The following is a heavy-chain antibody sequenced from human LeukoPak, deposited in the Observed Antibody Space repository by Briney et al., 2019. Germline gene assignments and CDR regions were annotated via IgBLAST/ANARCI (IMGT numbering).Heavy chain of an antibody. J-gene: IGHJ6*03. D-gene: IGHD3-10*01. Sequence: SQTLSLTCTVSGDSISSGDYYWSWIRQPAGKGLEWIGRISSSGSTNYNPSLKSRVTISVDTSKNQFSLKLSSVTAADTAVYYCAITSYYYYMDVWGKGTTVTISS. CDR1: GDSISSGDYY. V-gene: IGHV4-61*02. CDR3: AITSYYYYMDV. CDR2: ISSSGST.